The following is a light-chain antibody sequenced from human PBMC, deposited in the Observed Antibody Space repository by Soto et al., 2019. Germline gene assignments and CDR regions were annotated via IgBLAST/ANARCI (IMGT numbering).Light chain of an antibody. CDR2: DAS. CDR1: QSVSSS. V-gene: IGKV3-11*01. J-gene: IGKJ4*01. Sequence: EIVLTQSPATLSLSPGETATLSCRASQSVSSSLAWYQQKPGQTPRLLIYDASNRATGIPARFRGSGSGTDFNLTVSSLEPEDFAVYYCQQRSSWPLTFGGGTKVEIK. CDR3: QQRSSWPLT.